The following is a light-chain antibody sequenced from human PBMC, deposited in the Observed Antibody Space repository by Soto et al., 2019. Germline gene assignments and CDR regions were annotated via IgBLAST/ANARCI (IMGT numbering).Light chain of an antibody. V-gene: IGKV3-11*01. CDR3: QQRRKLFS. CDR1: QVVSRK. J-gene: IGKJ5*01. Sequence: DIVMTQSPATLSVAPGERVTFSCRGRQVVSRKLAWYQHKPGKAPRLPIYGASIIATGIPDTFSGSGSGTHFTLTISSLEPENSAVYYCQQRRKLFSSGQGTRLEI. CDR2: GAS.